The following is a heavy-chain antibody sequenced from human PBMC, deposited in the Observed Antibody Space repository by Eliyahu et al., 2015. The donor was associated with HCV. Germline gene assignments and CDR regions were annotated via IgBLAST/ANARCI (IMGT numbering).Heavy chain of an antibody. CDR1: GFTFSGXA. CDR2: IRSKANSYAT. J-gene: IGHJ4*02. V-gene: IGHV3-73*01. CDR3: TRRLEGYSY. Sequence: EVQLVESGGGLVQPGGXLKLSCAASGFTFSGXAMHWVRQASGKGLGWVGRIRSKANSYATAYAASVKGRFTISRDDSKNTAYLQMNSLKTEDTAVYYCTRRLEGYSYWGQGTLVTVSS. D-gene: IGHD5-18*01.